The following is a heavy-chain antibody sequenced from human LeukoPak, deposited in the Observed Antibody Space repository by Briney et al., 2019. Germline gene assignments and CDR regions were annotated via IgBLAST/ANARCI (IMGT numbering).Heavy chain of an antibody. J-gene: IGHJ5*02. D-gene: IGHD3-10*01. CDR2: IYYSGST. Sequence: SETLSLTCTVCRGSIISSSYYWVCIRQPPGKGLEWIGSIYYSGSTYYNPSLKSRVTISVDTSKNQFSLKLSSVTAADTAVYYCALLWYGELTDNWFDPWGQGTLVTVSS. CDR1: RGSIISSSYY. V-gene: IGHV4-39*01. CDR3: ALLWYGELTDNWFDP.